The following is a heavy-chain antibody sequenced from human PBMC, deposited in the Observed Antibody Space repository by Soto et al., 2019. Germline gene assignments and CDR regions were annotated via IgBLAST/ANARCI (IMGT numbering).Heavy chain of an antibody. CDR2: ISGSGDNT. CDR3: AKPGTTDHYHYYGMDV. CDR1: GFIFSSYA. J-gene: IGHJ6*02. V-gene: IGHV3-23*01. D-gene: IGHD4-17*01. Sequence: EVQLLESGGGLVQPGGSLRLSCAASGFIFSSYAMSWVRQAPGKGLEWVSGISGSGDNTYYADSVRGRFTISRDNSKNTLYLQMNSLRAEDTAVYYCAKPGTTDHYHYYGMDVWGQGTTVAVSS.